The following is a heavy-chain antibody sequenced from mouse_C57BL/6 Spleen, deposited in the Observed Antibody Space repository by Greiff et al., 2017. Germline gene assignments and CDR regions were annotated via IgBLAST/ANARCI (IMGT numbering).Heavy chain of an antibody. Sequence: VQLEESGAELVRPGASVTLSCKASGYTFTDYEMHWVKQTPVHGLEWIGAIDPETGGTAYNQKFKGKAILTADKSSSTAYMELRSLTSEDSAVYYGTRRGFFTRGHARDYWGQGTSVTVSS. V-gene: IGHV1-15*01. D-gene: IGHD1-1*01. J-gene: IGHJ4*01. CDR2: IDPETGGT. CDR1: GYTFTDYE. CDR3: TRRGFFTRGHARDY.